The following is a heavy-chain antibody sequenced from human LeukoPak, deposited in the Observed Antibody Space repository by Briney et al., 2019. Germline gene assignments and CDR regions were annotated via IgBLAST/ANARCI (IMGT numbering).Heavy chain of an antibody. V-gene: IGHV4-34*01. CDR1: SGSFNNYY. J-gene: IGHJ6*03. CDR3: ARSKETETTFHYFDYYMDV. D-gene: IGHD1-1*01. Sequence: PSETLSLTCAVYSGSFNNYYWNWIRQPPGKGLEWIGHINHSGSASYNAALKSRITISVDTSKNQFSLKVNSVTAADTAVYFCARSKETETTFHYFDYYMDVWGKGTTVTVSS. CDR2: INHSGSA.